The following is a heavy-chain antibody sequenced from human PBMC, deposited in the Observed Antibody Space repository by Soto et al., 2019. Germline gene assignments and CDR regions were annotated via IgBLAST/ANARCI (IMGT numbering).Heavy chain of an antibody. Sequence: SETLSLTCAVYGGSLSGYYCSWIRQPPGKGLEWIGEINHSGSTNYNPSLKSRVTISVDTSKNQFSLKLSSVTAADTAVYYCARLNGGTMVRGVIRGLDSWGQGTLVTSPQ. CDR3: ARLNGGTMVRGVIRGLDS. V-gene: IGHV4-34*01. CDR1: GGSLSGYY. D-gene: IGHD3-10*01. J-gene: IGHJ4*02. CDR2: INHSGST.